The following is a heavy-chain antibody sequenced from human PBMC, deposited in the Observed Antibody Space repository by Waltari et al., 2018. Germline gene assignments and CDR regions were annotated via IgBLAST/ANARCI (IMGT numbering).Heavy chain of an antibody. V-gene: IGHV1-2*02. CDR2: ISRNSGGT. CDR3: ARDLKPYNWYFDL. CDR1: GYTFIDNY. D-gene: IGHD3-10*01. Sequence: QVQLVQSGAEVKKPGASVKVSCKASGYTFIDNYIHWVRQAPGQGLEWSGWISRNSGGTEYAQHFQGRVTMTRDTSISTAYMELYRLRSDDTAVYYCARDLKPYNWYFDLWGRGTLVTVSS. J-gene: IGHJ2*01.